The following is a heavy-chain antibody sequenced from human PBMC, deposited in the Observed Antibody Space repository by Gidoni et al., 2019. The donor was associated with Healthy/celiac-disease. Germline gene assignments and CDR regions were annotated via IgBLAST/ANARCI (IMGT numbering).Heavy chain of an antibody. J-gene: IGHJ4*02. CDR3: ARAYAADY. CDR2: IKQDGSEK. D-gene: IGHD2-2*01. V-gene: IGHV3-7*01. Sequence: EVQLVESGGGLVQPGGSLRLSCAAAGFTVSIYWVSWVRQAPGKGLEWVANIKQDGSEKYYVDSVKGRFTISRDNAKNSLYLQMNSLRAEDTAVYYCARAYAADYWGQGTLVTVSS. CDR1: GFTVSIYW.